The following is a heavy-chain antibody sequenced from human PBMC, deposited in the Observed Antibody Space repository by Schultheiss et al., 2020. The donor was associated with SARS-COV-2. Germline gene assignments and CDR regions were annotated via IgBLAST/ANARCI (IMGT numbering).Heavy chain of an antibody. V-gene: IGHV4-61*10. CDR1: GGSLSSDSYY. Sequence: SETLSLTCTVSGGSLSSDSYYLSWIRQPAGKGLEWIGYIYYSGSTNYNPSLKSRVTISVDTSKNQFSLKLSSVTAADTAVYYCARVSPYDYGDYIAGDVWGKGTTVTVSS. CDR2: IYYSGST. J-gene: IGHJ6*04. D-gene: IGHD4-17*01. CDR3: ARVSPYDYGDYIAGDV.